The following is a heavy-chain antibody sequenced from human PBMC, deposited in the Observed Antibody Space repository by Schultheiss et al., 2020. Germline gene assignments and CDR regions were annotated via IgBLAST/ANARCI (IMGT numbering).Heavy chain of an antibody. J-gene: IGHJ6*02. CDR2: IYTSGST. CDR3: ARDLDCSSTSCYKAYYYGMDV. D-gene: IGHD2-2*01. CDR1: GGSISSYY. V-gene: IGHV4-4*07. Sequence: SATLSLTCTVSGGSISSYYWSWIRQPAGKGLEWIGRIYTSGSTNYNPSLKSRVTMSVDTSKNQFSLKLSSVTAADTAVYYCARDLDCSSTSCYKAYYYGMDVWGQGPRSPSP.